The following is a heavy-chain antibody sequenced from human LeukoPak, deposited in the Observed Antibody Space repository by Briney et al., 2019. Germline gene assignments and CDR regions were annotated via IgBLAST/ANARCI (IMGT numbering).Heavy chain of an antibody. CDR3: ARDLNLLGSGWSGGDY. V-gene: IGHV1-18*01. Sequence: GXSVXXSXXASGYTFSSTXHXXSXVXQAPGQXXXXXXXISAYNGNTNYAQKLQGRVTMTTDTSTSTAYMELRSLRSDDTAVYYCARDLNLLGSGWSGGDYWGQGTLVTVSS. CDR2: ISAYNGNT. CDR1: GYTFSSTXHX. D-gene: IGHD6-19*01. J-gene: IGHJ4*02.